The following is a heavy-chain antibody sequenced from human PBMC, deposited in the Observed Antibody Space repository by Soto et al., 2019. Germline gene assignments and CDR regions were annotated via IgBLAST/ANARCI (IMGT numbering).Heavy chain of an antibody. Sequence: PSETLSLTCAVSGGSISSGGYSWSWIRQPPGKGLEWIGYIYHSGSTNYNPSLKSRVTISVDKSKNQFSLKLSSVTAADTAVYYCARVAPPGGQLWSGYYTGDCYSDCWFDPWGQGTLVTVSS. J-gene: IGHJ5*02. CDR3: ARVAPPGGQLWSGYYTGDCYSDCWFDP. CDR2: IYHSGST. V-gene: IGHV4-30-2*01. D-gene: IGHD3-3*01. CDR1: GGSISSGGYS.